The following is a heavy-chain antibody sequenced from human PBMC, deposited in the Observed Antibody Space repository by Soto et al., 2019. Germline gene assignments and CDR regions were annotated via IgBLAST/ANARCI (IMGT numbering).Heavy chain of an antibody. CDR1: GGTFSSYA. V-gene: IGHV1-69*06. CDR3: ARTAYYYDSSGYYYDWFDP. D-gene: IGHD3-22*01. Sequence: ASVKVSCKASGGTFSSYAISWVRQAPGQGLEWMGGIIPIFGTTNYAQKFQGRVTITADKSTSTAYMELSSLRSEDTAVYYCARTAYYYDSSGYYYDWFDPWGQGTLVTVSS. J-gene: IGHJ5*02. CDR2: IIPIFGTT.